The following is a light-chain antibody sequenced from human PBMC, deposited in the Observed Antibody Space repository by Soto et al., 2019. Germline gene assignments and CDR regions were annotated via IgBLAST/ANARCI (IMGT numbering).Light chain of an antibody. V-gene: IGKV1-5*03. CDR1: QSISTW. CDR2: KAS. CDR3: QHYNNYSQT. J-gene: IGKJ1*01. Sequence: DIQMTQSPSTLSASVGDRVTITCRASQSISTWLAWYQQKPGKAPKLLIYKASSLEGGVPSRFSGSGSGTEFTLTISSLQPDDFATYYCQHYNNYSQTFGQGTKVEIK.